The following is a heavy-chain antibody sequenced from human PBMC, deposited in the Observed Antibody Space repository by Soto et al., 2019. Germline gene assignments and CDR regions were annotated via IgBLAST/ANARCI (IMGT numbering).Heavy chain of an antibody. CDR2: VYYTGRT. Sequence: SDTPSLTCSVSGGSIGGSYWSWIRTSPGKGLEWLGYVYYTGRTNYSPSLSSRVSISVDTSKNEFSLRLSSVTAADTAVYFCARSVAVPGAHIDYWGQGTQVTVSS. CDR3: ARSVAVPGAHIDY. D-gene: IGHD6-19*01. J-gene: IGHJ4*02. V-gene: IGHV4-59*01. CDR1: GGSIGGSY.